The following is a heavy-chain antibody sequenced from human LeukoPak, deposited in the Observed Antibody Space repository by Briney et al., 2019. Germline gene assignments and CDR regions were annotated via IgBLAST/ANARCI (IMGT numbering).Heavy chain of an antibody. CDR1: GYNFDNYW. CDR2: IYPGDSDT. Sequence: GESLKISCKGSGYNFDNYWIAWVRQMPGKGLEWMGIIYPGDSDTRYSPSFQGQVTISADKSISTAYLQWSSLKASDTAMYYCARLYSRDYFDYWGQGTLVTVSS. CDR3: ARLYSRDYFDY. J-gene: IGHJ4*02. D-gene: IGHD6-13*01. V-gene: IGHV5-51*01.